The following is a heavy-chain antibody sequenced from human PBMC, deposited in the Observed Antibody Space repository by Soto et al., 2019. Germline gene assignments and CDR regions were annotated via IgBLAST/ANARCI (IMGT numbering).Heavy chain of an antibody. CDR3: ARGEEQVATPSGY. CDR2: IYYSGST. V-gene: IGHV4-59*01. CDR1: GGSISSYY. Sequence: QVQLQESGPGLVKPSETLSLTCTVSGGSISSYYWSWIRQPPGKGLEWIGYIYYSGSTNYNPSLKIRGTISVDTAKNQFSRKLNSVTAADTAVYYWARGEEQVATPSGYWGQGTLVTVST. J-gene: IGHJ4*02. D-gene: IGHD2-15*01.